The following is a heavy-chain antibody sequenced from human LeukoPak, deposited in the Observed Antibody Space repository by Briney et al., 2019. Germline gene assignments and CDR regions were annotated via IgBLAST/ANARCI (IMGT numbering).Heavy chain of an antibody. V-gene: IGHV1-18*01. CDR2: ISAQHGQT. CDR3: AGSLGYCTSNVCYLKY. J-gene: IGHJ4*02. D-gene: IGHD2-8*01. CDR1: GYSENFYG. Sequence: ASVKVSCKTSGYSENFYGITWVRQVAGQGLEWMGWISAQHGQTEYAPNSQDRVTMATDTYTNTAYMELRSLRSDDTAVYYCAGSLGYCTSNVCYLKYWGQGTLVTVSS.